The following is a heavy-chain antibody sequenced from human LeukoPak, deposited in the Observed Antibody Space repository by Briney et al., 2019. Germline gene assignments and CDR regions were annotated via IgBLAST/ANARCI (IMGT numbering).Heavy chain of an antibody. V-gene: IGHV3-33*01. J-gene: IGHJ4*02. Sequence: PGRSLRLSCAASGFTFSSYGMHWVRQAPGKGLEWVAVIWYDGSNKYYADSVKGRFTISRDNSKNTLYLQMNSLRAEDTAVYYCARGEGSGWYMGLDYWGQGTLVTVSS. CDR3: ARGEGSGWYMGLDY. D-gene: IGHD6-19*01. CDR2: IWYDGSNK. CDR1: GFTFSSYG.